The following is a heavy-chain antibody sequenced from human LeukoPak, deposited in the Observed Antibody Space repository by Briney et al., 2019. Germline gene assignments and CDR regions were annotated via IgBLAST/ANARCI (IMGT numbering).Heavy chain of an antibody. J-gene: IGHJ4*02. CDR2: ISSSSSYI. Sequence: GGSLRLSCAASGFTFSSYSMNWVRQAPGKGLEWVSSISSSSSYIYYADSVKGRFTISRDNAKNSLHLQMNSLRAEDTAVYYCARAGRELHFDFWGQGTLVTVSS. D-gene: IGHD1-7*01. V-gene: IGHV3-21*01. CDR3: ARAGRELHFDF. CDR1: GFTFSSYS.